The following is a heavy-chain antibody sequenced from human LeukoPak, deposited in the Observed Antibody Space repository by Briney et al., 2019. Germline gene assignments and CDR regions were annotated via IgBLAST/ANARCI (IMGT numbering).Heavy chain of an antibody. D-gene: IGHD5-24*01. CDR1: GFTFSSYS. CDR3: ARDGRWDGYSSDY. CDR2: ISSSSSYI. J-gene: IGHJ4*02. Sequence: GGSLRLSCAASGFTFSSYSMTWVRQAPGKGLEWVSSISSSSSYIYYADSVKGRFTISRDNAKNSLYLQMNSLRAEDTAVYYCARDGRWDGYSSDYWGQGTLVTVSS. V-gene: IGHV3-21*01.